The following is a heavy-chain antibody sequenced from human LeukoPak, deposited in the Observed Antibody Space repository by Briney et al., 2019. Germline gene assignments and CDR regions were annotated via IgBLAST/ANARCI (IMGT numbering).Heavy chain of an antibody. CDR2: ISYGGSNK. V-gene: IGHV3-30*18. J-gene: IGHJ4*02. D-gene: IGHD3-22*01. Sequence: GGSLRLSCAASGFTFSSYGMHWVRQAPGKGLEWVAVISYGGSNKYYADSVKGRFTISRDNSKNTLYLQMNSLRAEDTAVYYCAKDRERYYYDSSGYYYYFDYWGQGTLVTVSS. CDR3: AKDRERYYYDSSGYYYYFDY. CDR1: GFTFSSYG.